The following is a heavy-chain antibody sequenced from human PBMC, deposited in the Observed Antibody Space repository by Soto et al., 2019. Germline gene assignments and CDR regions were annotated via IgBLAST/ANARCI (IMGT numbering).Heavy chain of an antibody. CDR2: IYYSGST. V-gene: IGHV4-31*03. J-gene: IGHJ4*02. D-gene: IGHD6-13*01. CDR1: GGSISSGGYY. Sequence: SETLSLTCTVSGGSISSGGYYWSWIRQHPGKGLEWIGYIYYSGSTYYNPSLKSRVTISVDTSKNQFSLKLSSVTAADTAVYYCARAGSSWLNFDYWGQLTLVPVSS. CDR3: ARAGSSWLNFDY.